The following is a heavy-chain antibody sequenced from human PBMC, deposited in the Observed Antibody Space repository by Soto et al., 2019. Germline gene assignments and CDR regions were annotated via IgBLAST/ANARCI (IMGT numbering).Heavy chain of an antibody. CDR1: DGAVSSGSYS. D-gene: IGHD3-22*01. Sequence: LALTRTVSDGAVSSGSYSWSWIRQPPEKSLEWIGYIYYSGSTHCNPSLKSRVTISVDTYKNQFSLKLSSVTAADTAAYSCAIGVVVTIVDYWGQGTLVTVA. CDR2: IYYSGST. J-gene: IGHJ4*02. V-gene: IGHV4-61*01. CDR3: AIGVVVTIVDY.